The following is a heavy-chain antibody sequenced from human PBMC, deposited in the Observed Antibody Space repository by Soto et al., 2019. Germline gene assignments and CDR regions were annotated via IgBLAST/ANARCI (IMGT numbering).Heavy chain of an antibody. CDR3: ARGGSTNHSSSGEVDYYYYMDV. Sequence: QVQLVQSGAEVKKPGASVKVSCKASGYTFTSYGISWVRQAPGQGLEWMGWISAYNGNTNYAQKLQGRVTMTTDTSTSTAYMELRSLRSDDTAVYYCARGGSTNHSSSGEVDYYYYMDVWGKGTTVTVSS. CDR2: ISAYNGNT. D-gene: IGHD6-6*01. V-gene: IGHV1-18*01. CDR1: GYTFTSYG. J-gene: IGHJ6*03.